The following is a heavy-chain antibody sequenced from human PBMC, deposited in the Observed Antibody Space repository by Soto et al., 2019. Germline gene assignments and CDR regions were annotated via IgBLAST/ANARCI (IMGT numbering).Heavy chain of an antibody. J-gene: IGHJ4*02. Sequence: QVQLVESGGGVVQPGRSLRLSCAASGFTFSSYAMHWVRQAPGKGLEWVAVISYDGSNKYYADSVKGRFTISRDNSKNTLNRQMDSLRAEDTAVYDCARDVNYYGSGSYYGDGYWGQGTLVTVSS. V-gene: IGHV3-30-3*01. D-gene: IGHD3-10*01. CDR3: ARDVNYYGSGSYYGDGY. CDR1: GFTFSSYA. CDR2: ISYDGSNK.